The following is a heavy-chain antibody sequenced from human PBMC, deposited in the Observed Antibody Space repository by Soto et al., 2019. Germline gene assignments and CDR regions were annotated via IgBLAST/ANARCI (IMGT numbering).Heavy chain of an antibody. CDR3: ARVARIAAAGKPHLDY. V-gene: IGHV1-3*01. D-gene: IGHD6-13*01. Sequence: ASVQVSCKASGYTFTSYEMHRVRQAPGQRLEWMGGINAVNGNTKYSQKYQSRVTITRDTSASTAYMELSSLRSEDTAVYYSARVARIAAAGKPHLDYWGQGTLVTVSS. CDR1: GYTFTSYE. J-gene: IGHJ4*02. CDR2: INAVNGNT.